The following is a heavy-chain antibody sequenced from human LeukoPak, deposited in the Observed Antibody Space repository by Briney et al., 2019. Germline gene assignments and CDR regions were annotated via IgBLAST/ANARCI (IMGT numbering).Heavy chain of an antibody. CDR2: INPNSGGT. D-gene: IGHD6-13*01. CDR1: GYTFTDYY. Sequence: GASVKVSCKASGYTFTDYYMHWVRQAPAQGLEWMGWINPNSGGTNYAQKFQGRVTMTRDTSISTAYMELSRLRYDDTAVYYCARVVAAAGVFDYWGQGTLVTVSS. CDR3: ARVVAAAGVFDY. J-gene: IGHJ4*02. V-gene: IGHV1-2*02.